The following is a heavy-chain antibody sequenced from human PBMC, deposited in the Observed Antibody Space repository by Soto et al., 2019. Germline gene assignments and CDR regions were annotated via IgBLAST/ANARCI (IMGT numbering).Heavy chain of an antibody. CDR3: ARDLPPHNWKHYFGYYYFLDF. J-gene: IGHJ6*03. CDR1: GYTFTSYA. CDR2: INAGNGNT. V-gene: IGHV1-3*01. D-gene: IGHD1-20*01. Sequence: ASVKVSCKASGYTFTSYAMHWVRQAPGQRLEWMGWINAGNGNTKYSQKFQGRVTITRDTSASTAYMELSSLRSEDTAVYYCARDLPPHNWKHYFGYYYFLDFWAKGSSVIGSS.